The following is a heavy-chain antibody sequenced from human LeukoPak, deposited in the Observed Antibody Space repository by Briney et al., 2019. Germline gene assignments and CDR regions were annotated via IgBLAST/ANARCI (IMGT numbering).Heavy chain of an antibody. CDR1: GGTFSIYA. V-gene: IGHV1-69*04. D-gene: IGHD1-1*01. CDR3: PRGYSPSIRTTGNDY. J-gene: IGHJ4*02. Sequence: GASVTVSFKSSGGTFSIYAISWVRQAPGQGLEWMGGIIAILGIANYTQKFQGRVTITADKSTSTAYMELSSLRSEDTAVYYCPRGYSPSIRTTGNDYWGQGTLVTVSS. CDR2: IIAILGIA.